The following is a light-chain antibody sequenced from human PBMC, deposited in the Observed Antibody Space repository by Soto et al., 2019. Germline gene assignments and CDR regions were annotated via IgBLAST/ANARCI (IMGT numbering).Light chain of an antibody. CDR1: SSDVGSYHL. V-gene: IGLV2-23*02. Sequence: QSALTQADSVSGSPGQSITISCTGTSSDVGSYHLVSWYQKHPGKAPKLMIYEVSKRPSGLSNRFSGSKSGNTASLTISGLQAEDEADYYGCAYVGSRTPWIFGTGTKRTVL. CDR2: EVS. J-gene: IGLJ1*01. CDR3: CAYVGSRTPWI.